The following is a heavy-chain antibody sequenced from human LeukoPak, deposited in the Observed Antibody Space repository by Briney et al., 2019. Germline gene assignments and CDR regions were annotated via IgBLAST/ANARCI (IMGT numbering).Heavy chain of an antibody. CDR3: ATWSDAWEFDY. CDR1: GLTFSNSW. J-gene: IGHJ4*02. CDR2: IKEDGTDK. Sequence: PGGSLRLSCAASGLTFSNSWMTWHRQAPGKGLEWVAHIKEDGTDKYYMDSVTGRFTISRDNTRNSLYLQMSSLRAEDTAVYYCATWSDAWEFDYWGQGTLVSVSS. D-gene: IGHD1-26*01. V-gene: IGHV3-7*05.